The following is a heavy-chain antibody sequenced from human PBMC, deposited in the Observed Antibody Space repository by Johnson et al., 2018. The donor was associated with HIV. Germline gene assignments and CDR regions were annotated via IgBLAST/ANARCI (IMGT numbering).Heavy chain of an antibody. J-gene: IGHJ3*02. CDR3: ARAGPYCSGGSCYSPDAFDI. CDR2: INSDGSST. D-gene: IGHD2-15*01. V-gene: IGHV3-74*02. CDR1: GFTFSSYW. Sequence: VQLVESGGGLVQPGGSLRLSCAASGFTFSSYWMHWVRQAPGKGLVWVSRINSDGSSTSYADSVKGRFTISRDNAKNTLYLQVNSLRAEDTALYYCARAGPYCSGGSCYSPDAFDIWGQGTMVTVSS.